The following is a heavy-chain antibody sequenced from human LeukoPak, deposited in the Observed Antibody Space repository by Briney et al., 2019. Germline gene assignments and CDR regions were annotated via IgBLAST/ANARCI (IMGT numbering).Heavy chain of an antibody. CDR3: ARDERGYVWGSYRPSGMDV. J-gene: IGHJ6*02. D-gene: IGHD3-16*02. CDR1: GFTFSDYY. CDR2: ISSSGSTI. Sequence: KPGGSLRLSCAASGFTFSDYYMSWLRQAPGKGLEWVSYISSSGSTIYYADSVKGRFTISRDNAKNSLYLQMNSLRAEDTAVYYCARDERGYVWGSYRPSGMDVWGQGTTVTVSS. V-gene: IGHV3-11*01.